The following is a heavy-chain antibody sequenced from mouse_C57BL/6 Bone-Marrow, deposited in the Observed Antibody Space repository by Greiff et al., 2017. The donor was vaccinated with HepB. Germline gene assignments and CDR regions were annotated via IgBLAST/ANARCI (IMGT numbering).Heavy chain of an antibody. CDR2: ISSGGDYI. J-gene: IGHJ4*01. D-gene: IGHD2-1*01. Sequence: EVMLVESGEGLVKPGGSLKLSCAASGFTFSSYAMSWVRQTPEKRLEWVAYISSGGDYIYYADTVKGRFTISRDNARNTLYLQMSSLKSEDTAMYYCTRDDLLYCYYAMDYWGQGTSVTVSS. V-gene: IGHV5-9-1*02. CDR3: TRDDLLYCYYAMDY. CDR1: GFTFSSYA.